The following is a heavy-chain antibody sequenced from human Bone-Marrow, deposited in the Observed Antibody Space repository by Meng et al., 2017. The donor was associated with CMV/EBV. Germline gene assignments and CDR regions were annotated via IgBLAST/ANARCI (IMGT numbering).Heavy chain of an antibody. Sequence: SLKISCAASGFTFDDYAMHWVRQAPGKGLEWVSGISWNSGSIGYADSVKGRFTISRDNAKNSLYLQMNSLRAEETALYYCAKDLITIFGVVIMGGGMDVWGQGTTVTVSS. CDR3: AKDLITIFGVVIMGGGMDV. D-gene: IGHD3-3*01. V-gene: IGHV3-9*01. CDR1: GFTFDDYA. CDR2: ISWNSGSI. J-gene: IGHJ6*02.